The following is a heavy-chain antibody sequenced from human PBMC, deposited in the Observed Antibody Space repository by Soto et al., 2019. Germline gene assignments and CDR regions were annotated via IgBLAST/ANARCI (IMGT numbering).Heavy chain of an antibody. J-gene: IGHJ3*02. CDR3: ASMATTADRASDI. CDR1: GGTFSSYA. CDR2: IIPIFGTA. D-gene: IGHD4-17*01. Sequence: SVKVSCKASGGTFSSYAISWVRQAPGQGLEWMGGIIPIFGTANYAQKFQGRVTITADKYTRTAYIELSSLRSEDAALYYCASMATTADRASDIWGQGTMVTVSS. V-gene: IGHV1-69*06.